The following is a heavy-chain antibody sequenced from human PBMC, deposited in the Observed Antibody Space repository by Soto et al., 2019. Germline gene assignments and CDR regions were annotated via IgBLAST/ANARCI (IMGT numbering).Heavy chain of an antibody. D-gene: IGHD3-22*01. V-gene: IGHV3-48*02. CDR2: ISSSSSTI. CDR3: ARFHDSSGYYERGFYEDYYYGMDV. J-gene: IGHJ6*02. Sequence: EVQLVESGGGLVQPGGSLRLSCAASGFTFSSYSMNWVRQAPGKGLEWVSYISSSSSTIYYADSVKGRFTISRDNAKNSLYLQMNSLRDEDTAVYYCARFHDSSGYYERGFYEDYYYGMDVWGQGTTVTVSS. CDR1: GFTFSSYS.